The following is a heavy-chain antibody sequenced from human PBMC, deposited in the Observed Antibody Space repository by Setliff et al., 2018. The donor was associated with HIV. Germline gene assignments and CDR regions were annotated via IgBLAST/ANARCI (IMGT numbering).Heavy chain of an antibody. J-gene: IGHJ3*02. CDR2: IYYTGNT. CDR3: ARCDTDYHDSSGYVKSALDYFDI. Sequence: SETLSLTCTVSGGSISNSYYYWGWIRQPPGKGLEWTGSIYYTGNTYYNPSLKSRVTISVDTSKNQFSLKLNSVTAADTAVYYCARCDTDYHDSSGYVKSALDYFDIWGQGTMVTVSS. CDR1: GGSISNSYYY. V-gene: IGHV4-39*01. D-gene: IGHD3-22*01.